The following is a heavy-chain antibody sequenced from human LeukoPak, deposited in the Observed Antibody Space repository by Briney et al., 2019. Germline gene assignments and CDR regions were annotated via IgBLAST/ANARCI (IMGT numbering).Heavy chain of an antibody. D-gene: IGHD3-10*01. J-gene: IGHJ6*03. CDR1: GFTFSSYG. Sequence: PGGSLRLSCAASGFTFSSYGMSWVRQAPGKGLEWVSAISGSGGSTYYADSVKGRFTISRDNSKNTLYLQMNSLRAEDTAVYYCAKVGPLWFGEPYYYYYYMDVWGKGTTVTISS. CDR2: ISGSGGST. V-gene: IGHV3-23*01. CDR3: AKVGPLWFGEPYYYYYYMDV.